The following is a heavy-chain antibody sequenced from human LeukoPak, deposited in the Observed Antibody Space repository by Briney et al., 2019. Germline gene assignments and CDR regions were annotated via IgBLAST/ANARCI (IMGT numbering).Heavy chain of an antibody. V-gene: IGHV3-23*01. J-gene: IGHJ4*02. CDR2: ISGSGGST. CDR3: AKDSSAFGEYHDY. CDR1: AFTYRTYG. D-gene: IGHD3-10*01. Sequence: PGGSLRLSCAASAFTYRTYGMSWVRQAPGKGLEWVSSISGSGGSTNSADSVKGRFTISRDNSKNTVFLLMSSLRVEDTAVYYCAKDSSAFGEYHDYWGQGSRVTVSS.